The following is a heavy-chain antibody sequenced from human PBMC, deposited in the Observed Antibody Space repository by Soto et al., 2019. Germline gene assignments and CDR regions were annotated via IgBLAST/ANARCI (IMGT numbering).Heavy chain of an antibody. CDR3: ASLKDYYFHF. V-gene: IGHV4-31*03. Sequence: QVQLQESGPGLVKPSQTLSLTCTVSGGSISSGGYYWSWIRQHPEKGLEWIGYISSKGITYYNPSLESRIIISWATSKNPFALMLPSRTASDTAVYYCASLKDYYFHFWGQGTLVTVSS. J-gene: IGHJ4*02. CDR2: ISSKGIT. CDR1: GGSISSGGYY.